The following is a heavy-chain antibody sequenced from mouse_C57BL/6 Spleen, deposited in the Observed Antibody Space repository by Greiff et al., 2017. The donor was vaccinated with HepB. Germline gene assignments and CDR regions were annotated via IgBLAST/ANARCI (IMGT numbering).Heavy chain of an antibody. J-gene: IGHJ3*01. Sequence: EVQLQQSGAELVRPGASVKLSCTASGFNIKDDYMHWVKQRPEQGLEWIGWIDPENGDTEYASKFQGKATITADTSSNTAYLQLSSLTSEDTAVYYWTTFYYGSRGFAYWGQGTLVTVSA. D-gene: IGHD1-1*01. CDR3: TTFYYGSRGFAY. CDR2: IDPENGDT. CDR1: GFNIKDDY. V-gene: IGHV14-4*01.